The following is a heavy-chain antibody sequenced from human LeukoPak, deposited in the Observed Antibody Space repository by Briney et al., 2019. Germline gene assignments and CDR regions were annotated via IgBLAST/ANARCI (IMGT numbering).Heavy chain of an antibody. CDR3: AKPLYLDYYDSSGYPDY. V-gene: IGHV3-33*06. Sequence: GGSLRLSCAASGFTFSSYGMHWVRQAPGKGLEWVAVIWYDGSNKHYADSVKGRFTISRDNSKNTLYLQVNSLRAEDTAVYYCAKPLYLDYYDSSGYPDYWGQGTLVTVSS. J-gene: IGHJ4*02. CDR1: GFTFSSYG. D-gene: IGHD3-22*01. CDR2: IWYDGSNK.